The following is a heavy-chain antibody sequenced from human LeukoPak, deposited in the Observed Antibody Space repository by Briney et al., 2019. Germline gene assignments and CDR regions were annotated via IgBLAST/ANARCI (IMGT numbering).Heavy chain of an antibody. D-gene: IGHD6-13*01. CDR2: ISGSGGST. J-gene: IGHJ4*02. CDR1: GFTFSSYG. V-gene: IGHV3-23*01. Sequence: PGGSLRLSCAASGFTFSSYGMSWVRQAPGKGLEWVSAISGSGGSTYYADSVKGRFTISRDNSKNTLYLQMNSLRAEDTAVYYCAKVAGVERSSWYYFDYWGQGTLVTVSS. CDR3: AKVAGVERSSWYYFDY.